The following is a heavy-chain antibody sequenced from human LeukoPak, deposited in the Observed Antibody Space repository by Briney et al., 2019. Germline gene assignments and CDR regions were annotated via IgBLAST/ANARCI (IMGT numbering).Heavy chain of an antibody. D-gene: IGHD4/OR15-4a*01. J-gene: IGHJ4*02. Sequence: GGSLRLSCAASGFTFRSFAMLWVRQAPGKGLEWVSGISGSGCSTFYADSVKGRFSISRDNSKNTVYLQLNSLRAEDTGVYYCARRSGQDYGEYYLNVWGQGTLVTVSS. CDR3: ARRSGQDYGEYYLNV. V-gene: IGHV3-23*01. CDR1: GFTFRSFA. CDR2: ISGSGCST.